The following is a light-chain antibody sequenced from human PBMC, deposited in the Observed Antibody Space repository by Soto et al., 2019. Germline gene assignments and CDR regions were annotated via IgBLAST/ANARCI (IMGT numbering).Light chain of an antibody. J-gene: IGKJ1*01. Sequence: DIQMTQSPSTLSASVGDRVTITCRASQSISSWLAWYQQKPGKAPKLLIDAASTLESGVPSRFTGSGSGTEFTLTIIRLQHDDVATYYCQQYNSYSARTFGQGTTVEIK. CDR3: QQYNSYSART. CDR1: QSISSW. V-gene: IGKV1-5*01. CDR2: AAS.